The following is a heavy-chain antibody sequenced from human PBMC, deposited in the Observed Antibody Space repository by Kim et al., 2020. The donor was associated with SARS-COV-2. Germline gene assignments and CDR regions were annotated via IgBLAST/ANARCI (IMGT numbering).Heavy chain of an antibody. CDR1: GGSISSSNW. V-gene: IGHV4-4*02. J-gene: IGHJ5*02. CDR2: IYHSGST. D-gene: IGHD2-15*01. Sequence: SETLSLTCAVSGGSISSSNWWSWVRQPPGKGLEWIGEIYHSGSTNYNPSLKSRVTISVDKSKNQFSLKLSSVTAADTAVYYCARERIVVVVAATQGWFDPWGQGTLVTVSS. CDR3: ARERIVVVVAATQGWFDP.